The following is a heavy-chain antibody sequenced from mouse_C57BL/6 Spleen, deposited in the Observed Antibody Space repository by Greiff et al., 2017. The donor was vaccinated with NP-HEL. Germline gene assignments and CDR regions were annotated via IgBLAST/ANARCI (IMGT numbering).Heavy chain of an antibody. J-gene: IGHJ2*01. CDR2: ISSGGSYT. D-gene: IGHD5-5*01. CDR3: ARLDLPFDY. V-gene: IGHV5-6*02. Sequence: DVMLVESGGDLVKPGGSLKLSCAASGFTFSSYGMSWVRQTPDKRLEWVATISSGGSYTYYPDSVKGRFTISRDNAKNTLYLQMGSLKSEDTAMYYCARLDLPFDYWGKGTTLTVSS. CDR1: GFTFSSYG.